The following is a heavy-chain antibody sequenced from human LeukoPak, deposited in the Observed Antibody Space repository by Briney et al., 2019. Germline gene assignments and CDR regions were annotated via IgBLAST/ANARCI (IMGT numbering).Heavy chain of an antibody. Sequence: PSETLSLTCTVSGGSISSYYWSWIRQPPGKGLEWIGYIYYSGTTNYNPSLQSRVTISVDTSKNQFSLKLSSVTAADTAVYYCARATYYYGSGSYLMAQNRFDPWGQGTLVTVSS. CDR3: ARATYYYGSGSYLMAQNRFDP. V-gene: IGHV4-59*12. J-gene: IGHJ5*02. CDR2: IYYSGTT. CDR1: GGSISSYY. D-gene: IGHD3-10*01.